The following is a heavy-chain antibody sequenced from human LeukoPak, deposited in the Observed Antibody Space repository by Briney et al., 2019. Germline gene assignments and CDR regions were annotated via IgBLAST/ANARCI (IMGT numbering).Heavy chain of an antibody. CDR2: IYPGDSDA. J-gene: IGHJ5*02. CDR1: GYSFTNYW. Sequence: GESLKISCKGSGYSFTNYWIGWVRQMPGKGLEWMGIIYPGDSDAKYSPSFQGQVTISADESISTAYLQWSSLKASDTAMYYCARHEVGLPLLPFDPWGQGTLVTVSS. D-gene: IGHD3-16*01. V-gene: IGHV5-51*01. CDR3: ARHEVGLPLLPFDP.